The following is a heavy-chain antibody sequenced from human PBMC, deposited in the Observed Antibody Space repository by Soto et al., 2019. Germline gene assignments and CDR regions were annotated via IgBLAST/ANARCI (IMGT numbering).Heavy chain of an antibody. D-gene: IGHD3-10*01. V-gene: IGHV4-61*01. J-gene: IGHJ4*02. Sequence: ETRSLTCTVSGGPLSSGSYYWTWVRQSPERGLEYIGEIFHDGTANYYPSFERRVAMSVDTSRNQFSLKLTSVTAADTAVYFCARLVYDTRLNYMYFDFWGPGTLVTVS. CDR2: IFHDGTA. CDR3: ARLVYDTRLNYMYFDF. CDR1: GGPLSSGSYY.